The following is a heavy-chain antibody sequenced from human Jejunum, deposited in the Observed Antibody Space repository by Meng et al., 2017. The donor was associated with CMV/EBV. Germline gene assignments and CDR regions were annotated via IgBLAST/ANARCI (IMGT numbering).Heavy chain of an antibody. CDR3: ARAMRTGYCSATNCRGHCFDY. D-gene: IGHD2-15*01. J-gene: IGHJ4*02. Sequence: WMGWVRQAPGKGLEWVANINLDGSETYYADSMKGRFTISRDNAENSLYLQMSGLRVDDTAVYYCARAMRTGYCSATNCRGHCFDYWGQGTPVTVSS. V-gene: IGHV3-7*01. CDR1: W. CDR2: INLDGSET.